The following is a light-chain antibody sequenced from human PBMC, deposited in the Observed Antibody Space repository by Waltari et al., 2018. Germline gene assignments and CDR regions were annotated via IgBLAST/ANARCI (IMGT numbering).Light chain of an antibody. CDR3: QHSYTTPLT. J-gene: IGKJ4*01. V-gene: IGKV1-39*01. CDR1: QAISIY. Sequence: DIQMTQSPSSLSASVGDRVIITFRASQAISIYLNWYQQKPGKAPNLLIYAASTLQRGIPSRFSGSGSGTHFTLTISSLQPEDFATYYCQHSYTTPLTFGGGTKVEI. CDR2: AAS.